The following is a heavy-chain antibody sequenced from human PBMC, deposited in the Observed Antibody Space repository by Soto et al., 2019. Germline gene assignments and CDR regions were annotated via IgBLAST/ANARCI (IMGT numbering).Heavy chain of an antibody. CDR1: GFTFSSYA. D-gene: IGHD2-15*01. CDR3: ATGGGRPRFVAATAFDP. Sequence: EVQLLESGGGLVQPGGSLRLSCAASGFTFSSYAMSWVRQAPGKGLEWVSAISGSGGSTYYADSVKGRFTISRDNSKNTLYLQMNSLRAEDTAVYYCATGGGRPRFVAATAFDPWGQGTLVTVSS. J-gene: IGHJ5*02. CDR2: ISGSGGST. V-gene: IGHV3-23*01.